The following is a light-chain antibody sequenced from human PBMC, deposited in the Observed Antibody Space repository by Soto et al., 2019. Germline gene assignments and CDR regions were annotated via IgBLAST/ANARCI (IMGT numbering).Light chain of an antibody. J-gene: IGKJ4*01. Sequence: ETVMTQSPVTLSLSPGDRATLSCRASHSVRSNLAWYQQKPGQPPRLLIYAASTRATGIPGRFSGSGSGTEFTLTISSLQSEDSAVYYCQQYNDSPPLTFGGGTKVEIK. CDR1: HSVRSN. CDR3: QQYNDSPPLT. V-gene: IGKV3-15*01. CDR2: AAS.